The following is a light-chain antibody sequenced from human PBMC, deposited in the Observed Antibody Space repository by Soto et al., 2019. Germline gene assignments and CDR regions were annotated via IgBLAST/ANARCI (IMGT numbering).Light chain of an antibody. CDR2: DTS. V-gene: IGKV3-11*01. CDR3: QKRHNWPIP. Sequence: EIVLTQSPATLSLSPGERATLSCRTSQTIRGLLNWYQQRPGQAPRLLIYDTSNRATDIPARFSGSGSGTEFILTNSSLDPEDFVVYFCQKRHNWPIPFGQGPRLDI. CDR1: QTIRGL. J-gene: IGKJ5*01.